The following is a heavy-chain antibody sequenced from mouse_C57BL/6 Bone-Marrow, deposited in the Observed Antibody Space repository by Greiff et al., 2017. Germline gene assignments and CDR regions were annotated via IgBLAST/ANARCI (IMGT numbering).Heavy chain of an antibody. CDR2: INPSNGGT. D-gene: IGHD1-1*01. J-gene: IGHJ3*01. CDR3: ARFNGSSSWIAY. V-gene: IGHV1-53*01. Sequence: VQLQQPGTELVKPGASVKLSCTASGYTFTSYWMHWVKQRPGQGLEWIGNINPSNGGTNYTEKFKSKATLTVDKSSSTAYMQLSSLTSEDSAVYYCARFNGSSSWIAYWGQGTLVTVSA. CDR1: GYTFTSYW.